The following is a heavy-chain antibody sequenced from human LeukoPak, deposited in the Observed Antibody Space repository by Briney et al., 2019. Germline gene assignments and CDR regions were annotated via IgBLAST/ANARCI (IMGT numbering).Heavy chain of an antibody. Sequence: GGSLRLSCAASGFTFSSYGMHWVRQAPGKGLEWVAVISYDGSNKYYADSVRGRFTISRDNSKNTLYLQMNSLKTEDTAVYYCTRVGGDFSLYNLLDPWGQGTLVIVSS. CDR2: ISYDGSNK. J-gene: IGHJ5*02. CDR3: TRVGGDFSLYNLLDP. D-gene: IGHD1-1*01. V-gene: IGHV3-30*03. CDR1: GFTFSSYG.